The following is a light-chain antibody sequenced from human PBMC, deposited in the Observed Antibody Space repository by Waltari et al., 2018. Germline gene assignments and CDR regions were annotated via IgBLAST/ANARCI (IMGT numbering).Light chain of an antibody. V-gene: IGKV3-20*01. CDR3: QQYGTSPYT. CDR1: QSVYSSY. Sequence: EIVLTQSPGSLSLSKGESATLSCRTSQSVYSSYLAWYQQKPGQAPRPLIYGASNRAPVIPDRFSGSGSGTDFALTISRLEPEDFALYYCQQYGTSPYTFGQGTKLEV. J-gene: IGKJ2*01. CDR2: GAS.